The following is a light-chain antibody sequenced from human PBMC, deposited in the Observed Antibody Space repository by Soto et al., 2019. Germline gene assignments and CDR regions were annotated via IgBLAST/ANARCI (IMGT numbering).Light chain of an antibody. CDR1: QSVLYSSNKRNH. J-gene: IGKJ1*01. CDR2: WAS. V-gene: IGKV4-1*01. Sequence: DIVMTKSPDSLAGSLGERATINCKSSQSVLYSSNKRNHLAWYQQKPGQPPKLLIYWASTRESGVPDRFSGSGSGTDFTRPISSLQAEDVAVYYCQQYYSTPWTFVQGTKVEIK. CDR3: QQYYSTPWT.